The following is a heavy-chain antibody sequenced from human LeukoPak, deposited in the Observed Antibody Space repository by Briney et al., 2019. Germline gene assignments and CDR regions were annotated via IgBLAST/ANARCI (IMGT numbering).Heavy chain of an antibody. CDR2: ISYDGSNK. V-gene: IGHV3-30*14. D-gene: IGHD5-24*01. J-gene: IGHJ4*02. Sequence: PGRSLRLSCAASGFTFSSYAMHWVRQAPGKGVVWVAVISYDGSNKYYVDSVKGRFTITRDIPKNTLYLQMMSLRAEDTAVYYCARHGYNYGFDYWGQGTLVTVSS. CDR1: GFTFSSYA. CDR3: ARHGYNYGFDY.